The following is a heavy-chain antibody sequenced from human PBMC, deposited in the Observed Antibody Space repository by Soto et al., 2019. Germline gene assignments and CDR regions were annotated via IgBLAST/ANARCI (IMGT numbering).Heavy chain of an antibody. CDR2: MNPNSGNT. CDR1: GYTFTSYD. J-gene: IGHJ4*02. CDR3: ARGVGDSSSWYYRLDY. V-gene: IGHV1-8*01. D-gene: IGHD6-13*01. Sequence: QVQLVQSGAEVKKPGASVKVSCKASGYTFTSYDINWVRQATGQGLEWMGWMNPNSGNTGYAQKFQGRVTMTRNTXIXXAYMELSSLRSEDTAVYYCARGVGDSSSWYYRLDYWGQGTLVTVSS.